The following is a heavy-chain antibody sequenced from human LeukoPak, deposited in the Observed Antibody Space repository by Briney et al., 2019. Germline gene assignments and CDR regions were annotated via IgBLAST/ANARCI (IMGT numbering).Heavy chain of an antibody. CDR3: TRDPGTVAIDY. CDR2: IGKNGGNP. CDR1: GFTFDDYA. Sequence: AGSLRLSCAASGFTFDDYAMSWVRQAPGKGLEWVSGIGKNGGNPGYADSVKGRFTISRDNAKNSLYLQMNSLRAEDTALFFCTRDPGTVAIDYWGQGSLVGVSS. J-gene: IGHJ4*02. D-gene: IGHD6-19*01. V-gene: IGHV3-20*04.